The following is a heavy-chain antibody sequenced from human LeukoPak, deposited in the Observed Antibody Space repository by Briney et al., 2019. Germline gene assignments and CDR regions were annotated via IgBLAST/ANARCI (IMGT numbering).Heavy chain of an antibody. D-gene: IGHD1-1*01. V-gene: IGHV3-30-3*01. CDR2: ISYDGSNK. J-gene: IGHJ2*01. CDR3: ARDKEFSERRVPVSAPNWYFDL. CDR1: GFTFSSYA. Sequence: GGSLRLSCAASGFTFSSYAMHWVRQAPGKGLEWVAVISYDGSNKYYADSVKGRFTISRDNSKNTLYLQMNSLRAEDTAVYYCARDKEFSERRVPVSAPNWYFDLWGRGTLVTVSS.